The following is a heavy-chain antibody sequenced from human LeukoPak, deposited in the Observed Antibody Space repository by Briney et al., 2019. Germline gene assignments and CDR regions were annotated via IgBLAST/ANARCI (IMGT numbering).Heavy chain of an antibody. J-gene: IGHJ4*02. CDR1: GYTFTSYA. CDR3: ARSLTTLTTPYFAY. D-gene: IGHD4-17*01. Sequence: ASVKVSCKASGYTFTSYAMNWVRQAPGQGLEWMGWINTNTGNPTYAQGFTGRFVFSLDTSVSTAYLQISSLKAEDTAVYYCARSLTTLTTPYFAYGAQGPLATVPS. V-gene: IGHV7-4-1*02. CDR2: INTNTGNP.